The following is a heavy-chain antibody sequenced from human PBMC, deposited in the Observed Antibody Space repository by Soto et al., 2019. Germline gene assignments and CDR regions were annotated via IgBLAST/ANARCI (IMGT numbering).Heavy chain of an antibody. CDR3: PSMRLTIAVAAPGTSFDP. V-gene: IGHV4-39*01. CDR2: IYYSGST. J-gene: IGHJ5*02. CDR1: GGSISSSSYY. Sequence: QLQLQESGPGLVKPSETLSLTCTVSGGSISSSSYYWGWIRQPPGKGLEWIGSIYYSGSTYYNPSLTTRLTISVATSMNPFSLLLSSVTAAATAVYYCPSMRLTIAVAAPGTSFDPCGQGTLVTVSS. D-gene: IGHD6-19*01.